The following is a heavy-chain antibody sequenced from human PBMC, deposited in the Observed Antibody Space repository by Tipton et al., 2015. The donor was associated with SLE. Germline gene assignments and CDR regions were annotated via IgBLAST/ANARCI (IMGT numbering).Heavy chain of an antibody. CDR1: GDSITSGSYY. J-gene: IGHJ4*02. D-gene: IGHD3/OR15-3a*01. V-gene: IGHV4-61*02. CDR2: IYTSGST. CDR3: AITPWTRGLSVY. Sequence: TLSLTCTVSGDSITSGSYYWSWIRQPAGKGLEWIGRIYTSGSTNYNPSLKSRVTISIDTSKNQFSLKLSSVTAADTAVYYCAITPWTRGLSVYWGQGTRVAVSS.